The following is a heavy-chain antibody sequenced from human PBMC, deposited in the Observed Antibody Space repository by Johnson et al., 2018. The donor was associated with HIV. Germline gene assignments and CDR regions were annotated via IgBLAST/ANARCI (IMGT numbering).Heavy chain of an antibody. D-gene: IGHD3-22*01. CDR3: ARFRDPYYDSSGYPDAFDI. Sequence: VQLVESGGSLVQPGGSLRLSCAASGFTFSSYWMNWVRQAPGKGLEWVSAIGTAGDTYYPGSVKGRFTISRENAKNSLYLQMNSLRAEDTAVYYCARFRDPYYDSSGYPDAFDIWGQGTMVTVSS. J-gene: IGHJ3*02. CDR2: IGTAGDT. CDR1: GFTFSSYW. V-gene: IGHV3-13*01.